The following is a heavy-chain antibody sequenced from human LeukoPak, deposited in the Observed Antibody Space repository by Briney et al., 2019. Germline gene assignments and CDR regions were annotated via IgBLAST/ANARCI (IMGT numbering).Heavy chain of an antibody. D-gene: IGHD2-2*02. V-gene: IGHV3-23*01. CDR1: GFTFSSYA. Sequence: PGGSLRPSCAASGFTFSSYAMSWVRQAPGKGLEWVSAISGSGGSTYYADSVKGRFTISRDNSKNTLYLQMNSLRAEDTAVYYCAKEHIVVVPAAIGKARFDPWGQGTLVTVSS. CDR3: AKEHIVVVPAAIGKARFDP. J-gene: IGHJ5*02. CDR2: ISGSGGST.